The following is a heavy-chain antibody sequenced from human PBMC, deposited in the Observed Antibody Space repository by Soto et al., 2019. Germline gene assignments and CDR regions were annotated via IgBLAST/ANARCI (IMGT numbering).Heavy chain of an antibody. CDR1: VCTFSDYD. CDR3: ARQPRRVAGSTDWYFDR. CDR2: IHTAGDT. V-gene: IGHV3-13*01. Sequence: PVGSLRLSCASSVCTFSDYDMHWVRQTTGKSLEWVAAIHTAGDTYYPGSVKGRFTISREGVKNSLYLQMNSLRAGDTAVYFCARQPRRVAGSTDWYFDRGGRGSQV. D-gene: IGHD6-19*01. J-gene: IGHJ2*01.